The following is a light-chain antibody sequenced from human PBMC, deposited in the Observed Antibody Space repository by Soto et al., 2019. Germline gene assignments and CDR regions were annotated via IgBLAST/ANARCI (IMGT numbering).Light chain of an antibody. Sequence: QSVLTQPPSASGTPGQGVTISCSGSSSNIGTNTVNWYKQLPGTAPKLLIYSNDLRPSGVPDRFSCSKSGTSASLAISGLQSEDEADYYCEAWDDSRYGAVFGGGTKLTVL. CDR3: EAWDDSRYGAV. CDR2: SND. V-gene: IGLV1-44*01. J-gene: IGLJ2*01. CDR1: SSNIGTNT.